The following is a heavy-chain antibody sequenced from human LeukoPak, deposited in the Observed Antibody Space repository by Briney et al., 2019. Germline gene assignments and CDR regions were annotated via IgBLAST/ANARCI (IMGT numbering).Heavy chain of an antibody. CDR3: ARGKPVTGTPDYYSYGMDV. CDR2: MYSFGNT. V-gene: IGHV3-53*01. CDR1: GFTVSSTY. Sequence: GGSLRLSCAVSGFTVSSTYMSWVRQAPGKGLEWVSLMYSFGNTYYADSVKGRFTISRDNSKNTLYLQMNSLRAEDTALYYCARGKPVTGTPDYYSYGMDVWGQGTMVAVSS. J-gene: IGHJ6*02. D-gene: IGHD1-20*01.